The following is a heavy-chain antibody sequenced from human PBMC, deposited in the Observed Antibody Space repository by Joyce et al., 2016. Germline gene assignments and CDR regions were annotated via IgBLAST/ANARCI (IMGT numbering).Heavy chain of an antibody. CDR2: TIPFFGAQ. CDR1: GGTLGTYA. V-gene: IGHV1-69*01. J-gene: IGHJ5*02. CDR3: AMISMVQGVIFHWFDP. D-gene: IGHD3-10*01. Sequence: QVQLVQSGAEVKKPGSSVKLSCRDSGGTLGTYAITWVRQAPGQGLEWVGGTIPFFGAQNYAQKFQDRVTFSADESTRTAYMDLTRLRSEDTAIYYCAMISMVQGVIFHWFDPWGQGTLVTVSS.